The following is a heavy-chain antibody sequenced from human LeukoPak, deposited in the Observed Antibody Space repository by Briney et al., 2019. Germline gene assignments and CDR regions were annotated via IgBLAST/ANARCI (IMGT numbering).Heavy chain of an antibody. Sequence: SETLTLTCTVSGGSISSYYWSWIRQPPGKGLEWIGYIYYSGSTNYNPSLKSRVTISVDTSKNQFSLKLSSVTAADTAVYYCATQIRWTAMVNRDDAFDIWGQGTMVTVSS. V-gene: IGHV4-59*01. CDR3: ATQIRWTAMVNRDDAFDI. CDR2: IYYSGST. J-gene: IGHJ3*02. CDR1: GGSISSYY. D-gene: IGHD5-18*01.